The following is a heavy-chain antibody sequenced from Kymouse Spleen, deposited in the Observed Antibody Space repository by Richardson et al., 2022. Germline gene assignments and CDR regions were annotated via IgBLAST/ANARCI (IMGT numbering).Heavy chain of an antibody. D-gene: IGHD4-11,IGHD2-2*02,IGHD3-16*02. Sequence: EVQLVESGGGLVQPGGSLRLSCAASGFTFSSYDMHWVRQATGKGLEWVSAIGTAGDTYYPGSVKGRFTISRENAKNSLYLQMNSLRAGDTAVYYCARAVGGAPGFDIWGQGTMVTVSS. CDR2: IGTAGDT. CDR1: GFTFSSYD. J-gene: IGHJ3*02. CDR3: ARAVGGAPGFDI. V-gene: IGHV3-13*01.